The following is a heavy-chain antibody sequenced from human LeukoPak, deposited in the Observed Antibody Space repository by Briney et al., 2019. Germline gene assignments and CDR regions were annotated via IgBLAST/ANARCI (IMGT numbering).Heavy chain of an antibody. J-gene: IGHJ4*02. CDR3: ARIYDSSGHLID. Sequence: ASVKVSCKASGYTFTGYYMQWVRQAPGQGLEWMGWINPNSGGTNYAQKFQGRVTMTRDTSISTAYMELSRLRSDDTAVYYCARIYDSSGHLIDWGQGTLVTVSS. D-gene: IGHD3-22*01. CDR1: GYTFTGYY. V-gene: IGHV1-2*02. CDR2: INPNSGGT.